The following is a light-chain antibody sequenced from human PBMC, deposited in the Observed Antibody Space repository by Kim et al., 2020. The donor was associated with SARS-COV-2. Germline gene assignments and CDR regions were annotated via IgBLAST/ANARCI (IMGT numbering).Light chain of an antibody. CDR3: QQRSNCSPST. J-gene: IGKJ1*01. CDR1: QSVSSY. Sequence: EIVLTQSPATLSLSPGERATLSCRASQSVSSYLAWYQQKPGQAPRLLIYDASNRTTGIPPRLSSSGSWRAVTLTIISLQPEDVAVYYCQQRSNCSPSTFGQGTKVDIK. V-gene: IGKV3-11*02. CDR2: DAS.